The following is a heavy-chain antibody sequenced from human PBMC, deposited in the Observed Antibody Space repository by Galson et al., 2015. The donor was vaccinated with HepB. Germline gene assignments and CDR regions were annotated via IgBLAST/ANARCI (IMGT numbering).Heavy chain of an antibody. CDR1: GYSFTSYW. CDR3: ARTVRNGWSYYYYGMDV. D-gene: IGHD6-19*01. V-gene: IGHV5-51*01. CDR2: IYPGDSDT. Sequence: QSGAEVTKPGESLRISCKGSGYSFTSYWTGWVRQMPGKGLEWMGIIYPGDSDTRYSPSFQGQVTISADKSISTAYLQWSSLKASDTAMYYCARTVRNGWSYYYYGMDVWGQGTTVTVSS. J-gene: IGHJ6*02.